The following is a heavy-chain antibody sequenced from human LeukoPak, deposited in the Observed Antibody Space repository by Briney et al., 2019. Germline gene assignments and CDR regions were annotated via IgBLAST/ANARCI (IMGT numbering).Heavy chain of an antibody. CDR2: INHSGST. D-gene: IGHD5-18*01. V-gene: IGHV4-34*01. J-gene: IGHJ4*02. Sequence: SETLSLTCAVYGGSFSGYYWSWIRQPPGKGLEWIGEINHSGSTNYNPSLKSRVTISVDTSKNQFSLKLSSVTAADTAVCYCARLSPPGYSSTIDYWGQGTLVTVSS. CDR3: ARLSPPGYSSTIDY. CDR1: GGSFSGYY.